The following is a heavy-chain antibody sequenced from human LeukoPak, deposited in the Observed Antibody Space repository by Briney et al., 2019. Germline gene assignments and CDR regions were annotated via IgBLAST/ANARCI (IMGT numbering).Heavy chain of an antibody. CDR3: ARGVGVYVY. V-gene: IGHV3-53*01. CDR1: GFTVSSNY. J-gene: IGHJ4*02. CDR2: IYFGGTT. D-gene: IGHD5/OR15-5a*01. Sequence: GGSLRLSCAASGFTVSSNYMTWVRQAPGQGLEWVSVIYFGGTTYYADSVKGRFTISGDNSKNTVYLQMNSLRVEDTAVYYCARGVGVYVYWGQGPLVTVSS.